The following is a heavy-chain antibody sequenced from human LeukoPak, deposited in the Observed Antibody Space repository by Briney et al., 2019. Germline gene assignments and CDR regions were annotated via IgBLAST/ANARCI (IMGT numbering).Heavy chain of an antibody. CDR1: GFTFSSYG. Sequence: GGSLRLSCAASGFTFSSYGMSWVRRAPGKGLEWVSAISGSGGSTYYADSVKGRFTISRDNSKNTLYLQMNSLRAEDTAVYYCARTGYSSSSMDVWGKGTTVTVSS. CDR2: ISGSGGST. J-gene: IGHJ6*04. D-gene: IGHD6-13*01. CDR3: ARTGYSSSSMDV. V-gene: IGHV3-23*01.